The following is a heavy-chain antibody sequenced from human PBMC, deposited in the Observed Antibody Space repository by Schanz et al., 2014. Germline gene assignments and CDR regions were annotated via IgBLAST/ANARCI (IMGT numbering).Heavy chain of an antibody. Sequence: VQLLESGGGLVQPGGSLRLSCAASRFTFSSYAMSWIRQHPGKGLEWIGYIYYSGSTYYNPSLKSRVTISVDTSKNQFPLKLSSVTAADTAVYYCARHGELGGCSSSSCWALNWFDPWGQGTLVTVSS. J-gene: IGHJ5*02. V-gene: IGHV4-31*02. D-gene: IGHD2-2*01. CDR2: IYYSGST. CDR1: RFTFSSYA. CDR3: ARHGELGGCSSSSCWALNWFDP.